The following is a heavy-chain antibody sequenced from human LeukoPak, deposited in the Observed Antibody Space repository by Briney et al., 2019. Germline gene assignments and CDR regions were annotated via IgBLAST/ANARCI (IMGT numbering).Heavy chain of an antibody. V-gene: IGHV3-7*01. Sequence: GGSLRLSCAASGFTFSNYGMSWVRQAPGKGLEWVANIKQDGSEKYYVDSVKGRFTISRDNAKNSLYLQMNSLRAEDTAVYYCARVVNYYYDSGRHDAFDIWGQGTMVTVSS. CDR1: GFTFSNYG. CDR3: ARVVNYYYDSGRHDAFDI. CDR2: IKQDGSEK. J-gene: IGHJ3*02. D-gene: IGHD3-22*01.